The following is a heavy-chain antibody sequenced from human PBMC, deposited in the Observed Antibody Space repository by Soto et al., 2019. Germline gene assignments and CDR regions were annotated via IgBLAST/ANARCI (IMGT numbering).Heavy chain of an antibody. CDR3: AKDYSYGYLGYFDY. V-gene: IGHV3-30*18. J-gene: IGHJ4*02. Sequence: LRLSCAASGFTFSSYGMHWVRQAPGKGLEWVAVISYDGSNIYYADSVKGRFTISRDNSKNTLFPQMNSLRAEDTAVYYCAKDYSYGYLGYFDYWGQGTLVTVSS. CDR2: ISYDGSNI. CDR1: GFTFSSYG. D-gene: IGHD5-18*01.